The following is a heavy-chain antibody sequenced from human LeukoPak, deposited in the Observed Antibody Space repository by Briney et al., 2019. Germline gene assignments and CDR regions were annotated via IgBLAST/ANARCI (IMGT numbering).Heavy chain of an antibody. D-gene: IGHD3-10*01. Sequence: PGGSLRLSCAASGFTFSSYAMSWVRQAPGKGLEWVSTIGSSGDSTYYADSVRGRFTISRDNSKNTMHLQMNNLRAEDTAFYYCARGSKDLDFWGQGTLVTVSS. J-gene: IGHJ4*02. CDR2: IGSSGDST. V-gene: IGHV3-23*01. CDR1: GFTFSSYA. CDR3: ARGSKDLDF.